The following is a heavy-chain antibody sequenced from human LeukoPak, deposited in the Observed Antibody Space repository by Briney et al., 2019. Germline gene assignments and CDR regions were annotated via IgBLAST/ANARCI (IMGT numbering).Heavy chain of an antibody. D-gene: IGHD1-20*01. CDR3: ARYNWNAGRTFDY. J-gene: IGHJ4*02. CDR2: TYYKSEWYY. CDR1: GDSVSGNSVA. V-gene: IGHV6-1*01. Sequence: SQILSLTCAISGDSVSGNSVAWNWIRQSPSRGLEWLGRTYYKSEWYYDYAVSVKSRITINPDTSKNQFSLQLNSVTPEDTAVYYCARYNWNAGRTFDYWGQGTLVTVSS.